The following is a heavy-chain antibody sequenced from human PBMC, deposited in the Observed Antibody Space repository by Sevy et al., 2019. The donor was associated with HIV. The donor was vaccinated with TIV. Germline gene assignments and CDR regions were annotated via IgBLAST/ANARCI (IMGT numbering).Heavy chain of an antibody. V-gene: IGHV1-69*13. CDR1: GGTCSSSA. CDR2: IFPIFATA. D-gene: IGHD6-19*01. J-gene: IGHJ4*02. CDR3: TSGLAVSVDY. Sequence: ASVKVSCKASGGTCSSSAISWVRQAPGQGLEWMGGIFPIFATANYAQKFQGRLTITAAESTCTAYMELSSLRSDDTAVYYCTSGLAVSVDYWGQGTLVTVSS.